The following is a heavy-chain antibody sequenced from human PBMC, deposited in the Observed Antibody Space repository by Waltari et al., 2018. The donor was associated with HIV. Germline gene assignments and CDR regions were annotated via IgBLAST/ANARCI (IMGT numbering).Heavy chain of an antibody. D-gene: IGHD3-3*01. CDR2: INPKSGST. CDR3: ARDPRPGFGVLRGMDV. CDR1: GYTFTAYF. J-gene: IGHJ6*02. Sequence: QVQLVQSGADVKKPGASVKVSCKASGYTFTAYFMHWVRQAPGKGLEWMGWINPKSGSTAYAQKFQGRVTMTRDTASSTVYMDLSRLRSDDTAVYFCARDPRPGFGVLRGMDVWGQGTTVTVSS. V-gene: IGHV1-2*02.